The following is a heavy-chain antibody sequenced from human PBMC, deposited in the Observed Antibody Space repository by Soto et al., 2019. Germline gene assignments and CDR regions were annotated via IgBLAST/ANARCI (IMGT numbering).Heavy chain of an antibody. V-gene: IGHV3-21*01. CDR2: ITSSGSYV. CDR1: GFTFSRNT. Sequence: EVQLVESGGGLVKPGGTLRLSCVTSGFTFSRNTMNWVCQAPGKGLEWVASITSSGSYVYYADSVKGRFSASRDNAKISLSLQMDSLGPDDTAIYFCVKDEGIEAMDVWGQGTTVTFSS. CDR3: VKDEGIEAMDV. J-gene: IGHJ6*02. D-gene: IGHD3-3*02.